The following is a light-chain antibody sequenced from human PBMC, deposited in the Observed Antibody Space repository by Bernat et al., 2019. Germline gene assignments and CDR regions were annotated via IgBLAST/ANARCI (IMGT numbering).Light chain of an antibody. J-gene: IGLJ1*01. Sequence: SSELTQDPAVSVALGQTVRITCQGDSLRSYYASWYQQKPGQAPVLVIYGKNNRPSGIPDRFSGSSSGNTASLTITGAQAEDEADYYCNSRDSSGNHHVFGTGTTVTVL. CDR3: NSRDSSGNHHV. CDR1: SLRSYY. V-gene: IGLV3-19*01. CDR2: GKN.